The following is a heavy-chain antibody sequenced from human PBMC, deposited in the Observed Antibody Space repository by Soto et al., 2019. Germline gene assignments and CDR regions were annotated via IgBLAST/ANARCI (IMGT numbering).Heavy chain of an antibody. J-gene: IGHJ5*02. Sequence: GGSLRLSCAASGFTFSSYGMHWVRQAPGKGLEWVAVISYDGSNKYYADSVKGRFTISRDNSKNTLYLQMNSRRAEDTAVYYCAKDQCWNPNWFGPWGQGTLVTVSS. CDR2: ISYDGSNK. D-gene: IGHD1-1*01. CDR1: GFTFSSYG. CDR3: AKDQCWNPNWFGP. V-gene: IGHV3-30*18.